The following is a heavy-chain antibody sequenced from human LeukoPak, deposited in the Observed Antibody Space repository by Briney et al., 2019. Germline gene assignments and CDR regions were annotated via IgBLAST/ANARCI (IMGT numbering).Heavy chain of an antibody. V-gene: IGHV4-34*01. CDR3: ARHTHNNIWLPLDY. CDR2: INHSGST. Sequence: SETLSLTCAVYGGSFSGYYWSWIRQPPGKGLEWIGEINHSGSTNYNPSLKSRATISVDSSKNQFSLNLTSVTAADSALYYCARHTHNNIWLPLDYWGQGTLVTVSS. J-gene: IGHJ4*02. D-gene: IGHD3-9*01. CDR1: GGSFSGYY.